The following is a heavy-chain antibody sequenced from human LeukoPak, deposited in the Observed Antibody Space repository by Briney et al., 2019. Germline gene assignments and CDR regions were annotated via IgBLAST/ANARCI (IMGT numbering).Heavy chain of an antibody. CDR2: ISSNGGST. Sequence: GGSLRLSCAASGFTFSSYAMHWVRQAPGKGLEYVSAISSNGGSTYYANSVKGRFTISRDNSKNTLYLQMGSLRAEDMAVYYCATSPRNYYDSSGPRRDAFDIWGQGTMVTVSS. CDR1: GFTFSSYA. CDR3: ATSPRNYYDSSGPRRDAFDI. D-gene: IGHD3-22*01. J-gene: IGHJ3*02. V-gene: IGHV3-64*01.